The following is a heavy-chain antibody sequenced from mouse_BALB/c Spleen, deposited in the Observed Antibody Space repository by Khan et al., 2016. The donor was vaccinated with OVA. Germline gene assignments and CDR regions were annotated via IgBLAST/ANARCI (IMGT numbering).Heavy chain of an antibody. D-gene: IGHD1-1*01. CDR2: IRYSGNT. J-gene: IGHJ2*01. V-gene: IGHV3-2*02. CDR1: GYSITTDYA. CDR3: ARVYGGDCDY. Sequence: EVQLVESGPGLVKPSQSLSLTCTVTGYSITTDYAWNWIRQFPGNKLEWMGYIRYSGNTKYNPSLKSRISITRDTSKNQFFLQLKSVTTEDTARYYCARVYGGDCDYWGQGTTLTVSS.